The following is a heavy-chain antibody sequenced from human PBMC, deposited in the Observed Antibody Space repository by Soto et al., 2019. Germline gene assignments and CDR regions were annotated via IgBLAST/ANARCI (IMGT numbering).Heavy chain of an antibody. D-gene: IGHD6-13*01. CDR2: INAANGNT. CDR3: ARYSSSWYHAFEI. CDR1: GYTFTTYA. V-gene: IGHV1-3*01. Sequence: QVHLVQSGAEVKKPGASVKGSCKASGYTFTTYAMHWVRQAPGQRLEWMGWINAANGNTKYSQKFQGRVTITRDTSASTGYIEMNSLRSEDTAVYYCARYSSSWYHAFEIWGQGTMVTVSS. J-gene: IGHJ3*02.